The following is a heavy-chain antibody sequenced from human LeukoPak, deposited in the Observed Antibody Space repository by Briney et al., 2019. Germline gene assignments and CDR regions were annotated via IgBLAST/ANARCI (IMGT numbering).Heavy chain of an antibody. J-gene: IGHJ4*02. CDR3: AADLYGAVYFDY. D-gene: IGHD4-17*01. V-gene: IGHV1-58*02. CDR1: GFTFTSSA. Sequence: SVKVSCKASGFTFTSSAMQWVRQARGQRLEWIGWIVVGSGNTNYAQKFQERVTITRDMSTSTAYMELSSLRSEDTAVYCCAADLYGAVYFDYWGQGTLVTVSS. CDR2: IVVGSGNT.